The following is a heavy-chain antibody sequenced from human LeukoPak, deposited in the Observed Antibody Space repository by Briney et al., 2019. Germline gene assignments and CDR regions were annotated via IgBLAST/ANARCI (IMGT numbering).Heavy chain of an antibody. Sequence: PGGSLRLSCAASGFTFDDYTMHWVRQAPGKGLEWVSLISWDGGSTYYADSVKGRFTISRDNSKNSLYLQMDSLRTEDTALYYCAKGSDSSGYYATFDYWGQGTLVTVSS. CDR1: GFTFDDYT. CDR3: AKGSDSSGYYATFDY. CDR2: ISWDGGST. D-gene: IGHD3-22*01. J-gene: IGHJ4*02. V-gene: IGHV3-43*01.